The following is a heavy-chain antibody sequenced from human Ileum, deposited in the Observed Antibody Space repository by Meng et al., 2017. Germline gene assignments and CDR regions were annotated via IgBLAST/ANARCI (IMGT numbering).Heavy chain of an antibody. Sequence: GESLKISCAASGFTFSSYAMSWVRQAPGKGLEWVSAISGSGDSTYYADAVKGRFTVSRDNSKSTLYLQMNSLSAEDTAVYYCSKRAYSHRSGLLGSIDEWGQGTLVTVSS. CDR1: GFTFSSYA. V-gene: IGHV3-23*01. CDR2: ISGSGDST. CDR3: SKRAYSHRSGLLGSIDE. J-gene: IGHJ4*02. D-gene: IGHD3-22*01.